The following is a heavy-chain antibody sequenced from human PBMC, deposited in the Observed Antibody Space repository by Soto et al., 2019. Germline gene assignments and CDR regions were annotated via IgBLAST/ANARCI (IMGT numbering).Heavy chain of an antibody. CDR2: IYWDDDK. J-gene: IGHJ3*02. CDR3: AHRRIAVAEPNDAFDI. Sequence: QITLKESGPTLVKPTQTLTLTCTFSGFSLSTSGVGVGWIRQPPGKALEWLALIYWDDDKRYSPSLKSRLTITKDTSKNQVVLTMTNIDPVDTATYYCAHRRIAVAEPNDAFDIWGQGTMVTVSS. CDR1: GFSLSTSGVG. V-gene: IGHV2-5*02. D-gene: IGHD6-19*01.